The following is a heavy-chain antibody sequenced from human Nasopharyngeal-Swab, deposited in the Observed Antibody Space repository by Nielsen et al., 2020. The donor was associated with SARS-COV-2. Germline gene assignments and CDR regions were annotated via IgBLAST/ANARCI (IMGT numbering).Heavy chain of an antibody. V-gene: IGHV1-8*01. CDR2: MNPNSGNT. Sequence: WVRQAPGQGLEWMEWMNPNSGNTGYAQKFQGRVTMTRNTSISTAYMELSSLRSEDTAVYYCARGFIVATIFHYYYYMDVWGKGTTVTVSS. D-gene: IGHD5-12*01. CDR3: ARGFIVATIFHYYYYMDV. J-gene: IGHJ6*03.